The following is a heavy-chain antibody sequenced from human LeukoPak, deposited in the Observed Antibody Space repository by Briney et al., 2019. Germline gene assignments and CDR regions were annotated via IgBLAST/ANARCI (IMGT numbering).Heavy chain of an antibody. CDR3: ARDLISEHIAARQYYYYYMDV. V-gene: IGHV1-2*02. Sequence: ASVKVSCKASGYTFTGYYMHWVRQAPGQGLEWMGWINPNSGGTNYAQKFQGRVTMTRDTSISTAYMELSWLRSDDTAVYYCARDLISEHIAARQYYYYYMDVWGKGTTVTVSS. J-gene: IGHJ6*03. CDR1: GYTFTGYY. CDR2: INPNSGGT. D-gene: IGHD6-6*01.